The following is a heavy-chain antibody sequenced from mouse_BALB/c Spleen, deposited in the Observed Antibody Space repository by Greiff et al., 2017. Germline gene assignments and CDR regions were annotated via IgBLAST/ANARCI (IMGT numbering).Heavy chain of an antibody. CDR1: GYTFSSYW. Sequence: VQLQQSGAELMKPGASVKISCKATGYTFSSYWIEWVKQRPGHGLEWIGEILPGSGSTNYNEKFKGKATFTADTSSNTAYMQLSSLTSEDSAVYYCARFYYRYDDVVYAMDYWGQGTSVTVSS. D-gene: IGHD2-14*01. CDR3: ARFYYRYDDVVYAMDY. V-gene: IGHV1-9*01. CDR2: ILPGSGST. J-gene: IGHJ4*01.